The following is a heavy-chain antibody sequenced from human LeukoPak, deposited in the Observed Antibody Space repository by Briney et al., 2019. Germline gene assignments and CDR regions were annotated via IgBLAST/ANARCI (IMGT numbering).Heavy chain of an antibody. D-gene: IGHD3-9*01. V-gene: IGHV4-59*01. CDR1: GFTFDDYA. J-gene: IGHJ3*02. CDR3: ARVLVRYFDWLSPALDAFDI. CDR2: FHYSGST. Sequence: GSLRLSCAASGFTFDDYAMNWVRQAPGKGLEWLGHFHYSGSTNYNPSPKSRVTLSVDTSKKEFSLKMSSVTAADTAVYYCARVLVRYFDWLSPALDAFDIWGQGTMVTVSS.